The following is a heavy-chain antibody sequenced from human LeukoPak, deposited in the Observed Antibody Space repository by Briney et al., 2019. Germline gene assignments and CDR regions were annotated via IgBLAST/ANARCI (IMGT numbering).Heavy chain of an antibody. CDR1: GYTFINYG. D-gene: IGHD3-10*01. CDR3: ARDAREVLLWFGEFFP. J-gene: IGHJ5*02. Sequence: ASVKVSCKASGYTFINYGINWVRQAPGQGLEWMGWIGGYNGNTKYAQKLQGRVTMTIDTSTSTAYMELRSLRSDDTAVYYCARDAREVLLWFGEFFPWGQGTLVTVSS. V-gene: IGHV1-18*01. CDR2: IGGYNGNT.